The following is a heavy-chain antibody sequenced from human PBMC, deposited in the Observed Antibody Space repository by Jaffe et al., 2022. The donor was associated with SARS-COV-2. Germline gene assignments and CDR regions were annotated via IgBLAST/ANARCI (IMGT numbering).Heavy chain of an antibody. CDR3: ARVGSGWNDEGYFDY. J-gene: IGHJ4*02. Sequence: QVQLVESGGGVVQPGRSLRLSCAASGFTFSSYGMHWVRQAPGKGLEWVAVIWYDGSNKYYADSVKGRFTISRDNSKNTLYLQMNSLRAEDTAVYYCARVGSGWNDEGYFDYWGQGTLVTVSS. V-gene: IGHV3-33*01. D-gene: IGHD1-1*01. CDR1: GFTFSSYG. CDR2: IWYDGSNK.